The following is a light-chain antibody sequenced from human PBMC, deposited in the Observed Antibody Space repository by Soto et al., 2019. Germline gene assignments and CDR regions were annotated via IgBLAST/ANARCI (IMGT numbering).Light chain of an antibody. CDR3: KQALKAPIT. V-gene: IGKV2-28*01. J-gene: IGKJ5*01. CDR1: QSLLHSDGNNS. Sequence: DVVMTQSPLSLTVTPGEPASSSCRSSQSLLHSDGNNSLDWYLQKPGQSPQLLIYLGSNRASGVPDRFSGIGSGTDFTLKISRVEAEDFAVYYCKQALKAPITFGQGTRLEI. CDR2: LGS.